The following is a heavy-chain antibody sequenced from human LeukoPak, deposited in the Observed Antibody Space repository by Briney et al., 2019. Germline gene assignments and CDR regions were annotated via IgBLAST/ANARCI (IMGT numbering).Heavy chain of an antibody. CDR1: GFTFSSYA. CDR3: AKDYVVVVPAAIAAFDI. D-gene: IGHD2-2*02. Sequence: GGSLRLSCAASGFTFSSYAMSWVRQAPVKGLEWVSAISGSGGSTYYADSVKGRFTISRDNSKNTLYLQMNSLRAEDTAVYYCAKDYVVVVPAAIAAFDIWDQGTMVTVSS. J-gene: IGHJ3*02. V-gene: IGHV3-23*01. CDR2: ISGSGGST.